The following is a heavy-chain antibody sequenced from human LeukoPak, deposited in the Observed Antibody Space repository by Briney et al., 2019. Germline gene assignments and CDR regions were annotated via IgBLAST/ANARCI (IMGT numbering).Heavy chain of an antibody. V-gene: IGHV1-18*01. D-gene: IGHD3-3*01. CDR1: GYTFTSYG. CDR2: ISASNGNT. CDR3: ARALSDDFWSAYQDY. Sequence: ASVKVSCRASGYTFTSYGISWVRQAPGQGLEWMGWISASNGNTNYAQKLQRRLTMTTDTSTSTAYMEVRSLRPGDTAVYYCARALSDDFWSAYQDYWGQGTLVTVSS. J-gene: IGHJ4*02.